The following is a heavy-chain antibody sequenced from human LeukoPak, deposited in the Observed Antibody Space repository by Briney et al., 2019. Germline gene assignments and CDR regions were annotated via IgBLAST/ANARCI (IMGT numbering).Heavy chain of an antibody. J-gene: IGHJ5*02. V-gene: IGHV4-39*07. CDR1: GGSISSSTYY. D-gene: IGHD3-22*01. Sequence: SETLSLTCIVSGGSISSSTYYWGWLRQPPGKGLEWIASMYYSGSTYYNPSLKSRVTTSVDTSKNEFSLKLSSVTAADTAVYYCAREYYFDSSGYSGWVDPWGQGTLVTVSS. CDR2: MYYSGST. CDR3: AREYYFDSSGYSGWVDP.